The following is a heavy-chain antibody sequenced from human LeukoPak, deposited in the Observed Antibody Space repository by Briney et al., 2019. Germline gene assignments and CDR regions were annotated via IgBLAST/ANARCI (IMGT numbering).Heavy chain of an antibody. CDR1: GFTFSSYE. D-gene: IGHD3-10*01. CDR3: TREAGDPSYGMDV. J-gene: IGHJ6*02. CDR2: ITTDSSSK. Sequence: GGSLRLSCAASGFTFSSYEMNWVRQAPGKGLEWVSHITTDSSSKKYADSVKGRFTNSRDNAKNSLYLQMNSLRAEDMAVYYCTREAGDPSYGMDVWGQGTSVTVSS. V-gene: IGHV3-48*03.